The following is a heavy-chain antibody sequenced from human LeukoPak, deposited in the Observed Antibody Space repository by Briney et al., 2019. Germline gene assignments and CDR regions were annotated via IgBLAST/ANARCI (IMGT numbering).Heavy chain of an antibody. V-gene: IGHV3-7*01. J-gene: IGHJ4*02. CDR1: GFTFSSYW. CDR3: ARDSKVTADHPHY. Sequence: GGSLRLSCAASGFTFSSYWMSWVRQAPGKGLEWVANIKQDGSEKYYVDSVKGRFTISRDNAKNSLYLQMNSLRAEDTAVYYCARDSKVTADHPHYWGQGTLVTVSS. CDR2: IKQDGSEK. D-gene: IGHD2-21*02.